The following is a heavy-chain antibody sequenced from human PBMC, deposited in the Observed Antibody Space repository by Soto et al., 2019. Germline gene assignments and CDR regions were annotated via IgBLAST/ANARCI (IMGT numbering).Heavy chain of an antibody. Sequence: QVQVVQSGAEVKKPGASVKVSCKASGYTFTHYGITWVRQAPGQGLEWMGWINSFSGDTNYPQKLQGRLTMTTDTSTNTVYMKLRNLRSDDTAVYYCARDLHSGGKYWYFDIWGRGTLVTVSS. J-gene: IGHJ2*01. CDR3: ARDLHSGGKYWYFDI. CDR2: INSFSGDT. V-gene: IGHV1-18*01. D-gene: IGHD2-15*01. CDR1: GYTFTHYG.